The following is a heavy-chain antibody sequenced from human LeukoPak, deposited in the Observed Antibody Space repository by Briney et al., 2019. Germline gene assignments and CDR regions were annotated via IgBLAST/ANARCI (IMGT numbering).Heavy chain of an antibody. CDR2: ISGSGGST. V-gene: IGHV3-23*01. Sequence: GGSLRLSCAASGFTFSSYAMSWVRQAPGKGLEWVSAISGSGGSTYYADSVKGRFTISRDNSKNTLYLQMNSLRAEDTAVYYCAKVSPEGPPNFSLNYYDSSGYYLYYFDYWGQGTLVTVSS. D-gene: IGHD3-22*01. J-gene: IGHJ4*02. CDR1: GFTFSSYA. CDR3: AKVSPEGPPNFSLNYYDSSGYYLYYFDY.